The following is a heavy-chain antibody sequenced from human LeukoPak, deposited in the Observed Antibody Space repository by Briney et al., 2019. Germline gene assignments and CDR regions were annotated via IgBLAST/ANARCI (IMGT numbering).Heavy chain of an antibody. D-gene: IGHD1-26*01. J-gene: IGHJ4*02. CDR2: INFDGSTT. V-gene: IGHV3-74*01. Sequence: GGSLRLSCAASGFTFSSYWMHWVRQAPGKGLVWVSRINFDGSTTNYADSVKGRFTISRDNAKNTLYLQMNSLRAEDKAVYYCGRGAGGRYYLDYWGQGALVTVSS. CDR1: GFTFSSYW. CDR3: GRGAGGRYYLDY.